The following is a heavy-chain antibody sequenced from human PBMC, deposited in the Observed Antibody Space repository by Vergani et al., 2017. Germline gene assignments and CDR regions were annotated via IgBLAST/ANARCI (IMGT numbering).Heavy chain of an antibody. CDR1: GFTFSSYA. D-gene: IGHD3-3*01. CDR2: SIRDST. V-gene: IGHV3-23*01. CDR3: AKGLMLLITIFGVAPPPGFYY. J-gene: IGHJ4*02. Sequence: EVQLLESGGGLVQPGGSLTLSCAASGFTFSSYAMNWVRQAPGKGLEWVSGSIRDSTYYAASVKGRFTISRDNSKNTMYLQMNSLRAEDTAVYYCAKGLMLLITIFGVAPPPGFYYWGQGALVTVSS.